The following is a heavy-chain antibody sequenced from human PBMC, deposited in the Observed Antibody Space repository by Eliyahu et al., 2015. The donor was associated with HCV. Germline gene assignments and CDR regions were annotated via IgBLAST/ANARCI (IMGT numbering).Heavy chain of an antibody. V-gene: IGHV6-1*01. D-gene: IGHD6-19*01. Sequence: QVQLQQSGPGLVQPSQTLSLTCAISGDXVSSNNAAWNWIRQSPSRGLEWLGRTYYRSQWYNDYAVSVKGRITINPDTSKNQFSLQLNSVTPEDTAVYYCAREPDDGSGWCEGFDWWGQGTLVTVSS. CDR1: GDXVSSNNAA. J-gene: IGHJ4*02. CDR3: AREPDDGSGWCEGFDW. CDR2: TYYRSQWYN.